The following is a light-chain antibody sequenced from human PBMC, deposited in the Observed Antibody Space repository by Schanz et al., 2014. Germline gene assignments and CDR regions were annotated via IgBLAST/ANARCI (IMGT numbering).Light chain of an antibody. CDR2: DVS. V-gene: IGLV2-14*03. CDR1: SSDVGGYNY. Sequence: QSALTQPASVSGSPGQSITISCTGTSSDVGGYNYVSWYQHHPGKAPKLMIFDVSNRPSGVSNRFSGSKSGNTASLTISGLQAEDEAHYYCSSYTSTSTQVFGTGTKLTVL. CDR3: SSYTSTSTQV. J-gene: IGLJ1*01.